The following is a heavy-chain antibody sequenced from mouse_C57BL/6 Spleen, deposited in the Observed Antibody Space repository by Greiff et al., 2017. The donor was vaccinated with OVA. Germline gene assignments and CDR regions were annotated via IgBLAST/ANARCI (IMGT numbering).Heavy chain of an antibody. CDR1: GFNIKDYY. CDR2: IDPEDGET. V-gene: IGHV14-2*01. J-gene: IGHJ1*03. D-gene: IGHD1-1*01. CDR3: ARCYGSSWYWYFDV. Sequence: EVKLVESGAELVKPGASVKLSCTASGFNIKDYYMHWVKQRTEQGLEWIGRIDPEDGETKYAPKFPGKATITADTSSNTAYLQLSSLTSEDTAVYYCARCYGSSWYWYFDVWGTGTTVTVSS.